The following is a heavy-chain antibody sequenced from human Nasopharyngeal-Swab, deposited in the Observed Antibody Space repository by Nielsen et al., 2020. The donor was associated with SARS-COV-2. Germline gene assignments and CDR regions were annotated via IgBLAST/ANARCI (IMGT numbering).Heavy chain of an antibody. CDR3: ASTPLDSSGYYYAFHY. CDR1: GFTFSRYT. CDR2: ISYDGSNK. J-gene: IGHJ4*02. D-gene: IGHD3-22*01. Sequence: GESLKISCAASGFTFSRYTMHWVCQAPGKGLEWVAVISYDGSNKYYADSVKGRFTISRDISKNTLYLQMNSLRAEDTAVFYCASTPLDSSGYYYAFHYWGRGTLVTVSS. V-gene: IGHV3-30-3*01.